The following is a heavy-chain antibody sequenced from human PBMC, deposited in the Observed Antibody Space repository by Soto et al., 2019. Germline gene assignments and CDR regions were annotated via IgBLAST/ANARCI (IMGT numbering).Heavy chain of an antibody. CDR2: FSGSGGST. V-gene: IGHV3-23*01. J-gene: IGHJ4*02. CDR3: AKDGSFSVFAY. CDR1: GFTFSTYA. Sequence: HPGGSLRLSCTASGFTFSTYAMSWVRQAPGKGLEWVSSFSGSGGSTYYADSVKGRFTISRDNSKNTLYLRMDSLRAEDTAVYYCAKDGSFSVFAYGGKGTLVTVSS. D-gene: IGHD3-3*01.